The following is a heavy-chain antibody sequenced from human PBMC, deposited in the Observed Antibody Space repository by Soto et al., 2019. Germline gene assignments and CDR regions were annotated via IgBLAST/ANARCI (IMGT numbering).Heavy chain of an antibody. J-gene: IGHJ4*02. CDR1: GFTFSNAW. Sequence: EVQLVESGGGLVKPGGSVRLSCAASGFTFSNAWMSRVRQAPGKGLEWVGRIKSKSAGGTTEYDAPVKDRFTISRDDSKNTLYLQMNSLKIEDTAVYYCARGHRSSGKIFDSWGQGILVTVSS. CDR2: IKSKSAGGTT. D-gene: IGHD3-22*01. CDR3: ARGHRSSGKIFDS. V-gene: IGHV3-15*01.